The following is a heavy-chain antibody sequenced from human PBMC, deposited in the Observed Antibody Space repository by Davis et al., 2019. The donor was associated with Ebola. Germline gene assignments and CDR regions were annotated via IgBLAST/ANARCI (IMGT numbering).Heavy chain of an antibody. D-gene: IGHD1-1*01. CDR1: GFTFSSYS. J-gene: IGHJ6*04. Sequence: GGSLRLSCAASGFTFSSYSMNWVRQAPGKGLEWVSYISSSSSTIYYADSVKGRFTISRDNAKNSLSLQINSLRDEDTAVYYCARDDNRRFYYYYYGMDVWGKGTTVTVSS. CDR3: ARDDNRRFYYYYYGMDV. V-gene: IGHV3-48*02. CDR2: ISSSSSTI.